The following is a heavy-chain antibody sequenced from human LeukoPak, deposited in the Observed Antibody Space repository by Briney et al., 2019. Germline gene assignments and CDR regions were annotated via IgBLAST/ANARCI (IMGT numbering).Heavy chain of an antibody. D-gene: IGHD1-26*01. J-gene: IGHJ6*02. CDR1: GGSISSYY. CDR2: IYYSGST. CDR3: ARRNSGSYRYYYYYGMDV. Sequence: SETLSLTCTVSGGSISSYYWSWIRQPPGKGLEWIGYIYYSGSTNYNPSLKSRVTISVDTSKNQFSLKLSSVTAADTAVYYCARRNSGSYRYYYYYGMDVWGQGTTVTVSS. V-gene: IGHV4-59*08.